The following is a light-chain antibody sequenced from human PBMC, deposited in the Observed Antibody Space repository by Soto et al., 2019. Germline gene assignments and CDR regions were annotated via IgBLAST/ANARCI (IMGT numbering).Light chain of an antibody. Sequence: QSVLTQPPSVSGAPGQRVTISCTGSNSSIGAGYAVHRYQQLPGTAPKLLIYGNKIRPSGVPDRLSGSKSGTSASLAITGLQAEDEAYYYCQSYDISLSASVFGGGTKLTVL. CDR1: NSSIGAGYA. J-gene: IGLJ2*01. CDR2: GNK. CDR3: QSYDISLSASV. V-gene: IGLV1-40*01.